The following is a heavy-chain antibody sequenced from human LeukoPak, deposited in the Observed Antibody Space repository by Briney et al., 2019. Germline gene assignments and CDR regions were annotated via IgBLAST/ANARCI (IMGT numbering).Heavy chain of an antibody. CDR1: GGSISSYY. CDR2: IYYSGST. Sequence: SETLSLTCTVSGGSISSYYWSWIRQPPGRGLEWIGYIYYSGSTNYSPSLKSRVTISVDTSKNQFSLKLSSVTAADTAVYYCAGPSILFDYWGQGTLVTVSS. CDR3: AGPSILFDY. D-gene: IGHD2-2*01. V-gene: IGHV4-59*01. J-gene: IGHJ4*02.